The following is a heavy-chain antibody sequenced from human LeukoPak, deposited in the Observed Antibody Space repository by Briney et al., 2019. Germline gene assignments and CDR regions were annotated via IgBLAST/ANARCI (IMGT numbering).Heavy chain of an antibody. CDR1: GYTFTSYG. CDR3: ARLWGSVGAPGFDY. CDR2: ISAYNGNT. J-gene: IGHJ4*02. D-gene: IGHD1-26*01. V-gene: IGHV1-18*01. Sequence: ASVKVSXKASGYTFTSYGFIWVRQAPGQGLEWMGWISAYNGNTNYAQKFQGRVTMTTDTSTSTAYMELRSLRSDDTAVYYCARLWGSVGAPGFDYWGQGTLVTVSS.